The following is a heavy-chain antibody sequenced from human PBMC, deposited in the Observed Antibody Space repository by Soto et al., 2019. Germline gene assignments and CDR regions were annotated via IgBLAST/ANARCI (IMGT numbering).Heavy chain of an antibody. D-gene: IGHD3-10*01. CDR1: GFTFSSYA. Sequence: GGSLRLSCAASGFTFSSYAMSWVRQAPGKGLEWVSAISGSGGSTYYADSVKGRFTISRDNSKNTLYLQMNSLRAEDTAVYYCAESGYYGSGSYYAFDIWGQGTMVTVSS. V-gene: IGHV3-23*01. CDR3: AESGYYGSGSYYAFDI. J-gene: IGHJ3*02. CDR2: ISGSGGST.